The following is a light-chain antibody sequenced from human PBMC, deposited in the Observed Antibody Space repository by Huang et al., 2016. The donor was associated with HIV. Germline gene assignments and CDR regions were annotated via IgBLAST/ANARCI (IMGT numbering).Light chain of an antibody. CDR2: GAS. CDR3: QQYNNWLA. V-gene: IGKV3-15*01. Sequence: EIVMTQSPATLSVSPGERATLSCRASQTVNSNLAWYQHKPGQAPRLLIYGASTRATGVPARFSGSGSGTKFTLTISSLQSEDFAVYYWQQYNNWLAFGQGTKVEIK. CDR1: QTVNSN. J-gene: IGKJ1*01.